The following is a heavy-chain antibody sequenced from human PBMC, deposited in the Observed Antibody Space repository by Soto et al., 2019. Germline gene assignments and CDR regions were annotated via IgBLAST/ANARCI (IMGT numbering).Heavy chain of an antibody. Sequence: PSETLSLTCAVYGGSFSGYYWSWIRQPPGKGLEWIGEINHSGSTNYNPSLKSRVTISVDTSKNQFSLKLSSVTAADTAVYYCARVLGYCSGGSRYTRNWFDPWGQGTLVTVSS. J-gene: IGHJ5*02. CDR3: ARVLGYCSGGSRYTRNWFDP. V-gene: IGHV4-34*01. CDR1: GGSFSGYY. D-gene: IGHD2-15*01. CDR2: INHSGST.